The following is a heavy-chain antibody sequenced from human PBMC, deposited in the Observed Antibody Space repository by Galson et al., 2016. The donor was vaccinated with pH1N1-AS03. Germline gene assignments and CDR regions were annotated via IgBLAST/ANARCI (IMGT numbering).Heavy chain of an antibody. CDR3: ARDRGSGYDLFDYCYGMDV. Sequence: VKVSCKASGYTFTSYAMHWVRQAPGQRLEWMGWINAGNGNTKYSQKFQGRVTITRDTSASTAYMELSCLRSEDTAVYDCARDRGSGYDLFDYCYGMDVWGQGTTVTVSS. D-gene: IGHD5-12*01. V-gene: IGHV1-3*01. CDR1: GYTFTSYA. CDR2: INAGNGNT. J-gene: IGHJ6*02.